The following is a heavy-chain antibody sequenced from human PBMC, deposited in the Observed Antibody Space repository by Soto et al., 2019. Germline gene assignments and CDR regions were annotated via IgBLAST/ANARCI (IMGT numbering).Heavy chain of an antibody. CDR1: GFTFSSYA. Sequence: GGSLRLSCAASGFTFSSYAMSWVRQAPGKGLEWVSAISGSGGSTYYADSVKGRFTISRDNSKNTLYLQMNSLRAEDTAVYYCATHNDSSGYYYNAPFDYWGQGTLVTVSS. J-gene: IGHJ4*02. V-gene: IGHV3-23*01. D-gene: IGHD3-22*01. CDR2: ISGSGGST. CDR3: ATHNDSSGYYYNAPFDY.